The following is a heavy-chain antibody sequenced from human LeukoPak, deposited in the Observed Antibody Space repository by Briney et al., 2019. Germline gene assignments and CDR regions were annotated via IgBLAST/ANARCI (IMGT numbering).Heavy chain of an antibody. J-gene: IGHJ4*02. CDR2: ISGSSDST. Sequence: PGGSLRLACSVSGVSVSDYAMNWVRLAPGRGRQWVASISGSSDSTSYADSVRGRFSNSRDNSKNTLSRQMNSLRAEDTALYYCVKGGQRYDFWRFDYWGPGTVVTVSS. D-gene: IGHD3-3*01. V-gene: IGHV3-23*01. CDR1: GVSVSDYA. CDR3: VKGGQRYDFWRFDY.